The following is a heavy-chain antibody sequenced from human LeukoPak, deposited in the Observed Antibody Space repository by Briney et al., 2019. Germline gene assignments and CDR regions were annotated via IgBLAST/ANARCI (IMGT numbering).Heavy chain of an antibody. Sequence: GGSLRLSCAASGFTFSTYWMHWVRQAPGKGLVWVSRINGDGSSTDYADSVKGRFTISRDNAKNTLYLQMNSLGAEDTAVYYCAKAADYDSSGPLGYWGQGTLVTVSS. D-gene: IGHD3-22*01. CDR3: AKAADYDSSGPLGY. J-gene: IGHJ4*02. CDR1: GFTFSTYW. CDR2: INGDGSST. V-gene: IGHV3-74*01.